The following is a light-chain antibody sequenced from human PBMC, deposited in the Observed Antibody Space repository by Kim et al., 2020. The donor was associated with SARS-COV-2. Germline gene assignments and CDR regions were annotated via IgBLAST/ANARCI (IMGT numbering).Light chain of an antibody. V-gene: IGLV1-40*01. CDR2: GNY. CDR3: QSYDSSLSGHYV. Sequence: QSVLTQPPSVSGAPGQRVTISCTGSRSNIGAGYDVHWYHQLPGTAHKLLIYGNYNRPSGVPDRFSGSKSVTSASLAITGLQAEDEADYYCQSYDSSLSGHYVFGTGTKVTVL. CDR1: RSNIGAGYD. J-gene: IGLJ1*01.